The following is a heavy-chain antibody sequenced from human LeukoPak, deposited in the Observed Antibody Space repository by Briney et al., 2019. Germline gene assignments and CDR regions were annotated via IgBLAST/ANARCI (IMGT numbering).Heavy chain of an antibody. D-gene: IGHD3-9*01. CDR2: INTNTGNP. Sequence: ASVKVSCKASGYTFTSYAMNWVRQAPGQGLEWMGWINTNTGNPTYAQGFTGRFVFSLGTSVSTAYLQISSLKAEDTAVYYCARGQGSRYFDWSPGYWGQGTLVTVSS. CDR3: ARGQGSRYFDWSPGY. CDR1: GYTFTSYA. J-gene: IGHJ4*02. V-gene: IGHV7-4-1*02.